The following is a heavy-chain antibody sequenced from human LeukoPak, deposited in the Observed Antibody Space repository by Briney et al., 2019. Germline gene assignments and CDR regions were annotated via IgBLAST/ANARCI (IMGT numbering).Heavy chain of an antibody. D-gene: IGHD6-13*01. CDR2: ISGSGGST. V-gene: IGHV3-23*01. Sequence: GGSLRLSCAASGFTFSSYAMSWVRQAPWKGLEWVSAISGSGGSTYYADSVKGRFTISRDNSKNTLYLQMNSLRAEDTAVYYCAKDLWYSGLQYFQHWGQGTLVTVSS. J-gene: IGHJ1*01. CDR1: GFTFSSYA. CDR3: AKDLWYSGLQYFQH.